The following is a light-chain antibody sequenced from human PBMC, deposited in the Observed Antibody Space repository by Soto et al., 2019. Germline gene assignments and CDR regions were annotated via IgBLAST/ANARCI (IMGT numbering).Light chain of an antibody. Sequence: QSALTQPASVSGSPGQSITISCTGTSSDVGGYNYVSCYQQHPGKAPKLIIYEVSNRPSGVSHRFSGSKSGNTASLTISGLQAEDEADYYCSSLTTSFTYVFGTGTKVTVL. CDR3: SSLTTSFTYV. V-gene: IGLV2-14*01. CDR1: SSDVGGYNY. J-gene: IGLJ1*01. CDR2: EVS.